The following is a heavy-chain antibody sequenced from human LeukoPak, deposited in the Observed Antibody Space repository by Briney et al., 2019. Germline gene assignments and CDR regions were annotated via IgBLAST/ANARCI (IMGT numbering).Heavy chain of an antibody. CDR1: GYSFTGSF. D-gene: IGHD2-15*01. CDR2: LNTDNGGV. J-gene: IGHJ4*02. CDR3: ARDGRTRSGDSCYSFFDY. Sequence: ASVKVSCKASGYSFTGSFIFWMRQAPGQGLECMGWLNTDNGGVKYAQKFQGRVTMTTDTSISTAYMELRGLRSDDTAVYYCARDGRTRSGDSCYSFFDYWGQGTLVSVSS. V-gene: IGHV1-2*02.